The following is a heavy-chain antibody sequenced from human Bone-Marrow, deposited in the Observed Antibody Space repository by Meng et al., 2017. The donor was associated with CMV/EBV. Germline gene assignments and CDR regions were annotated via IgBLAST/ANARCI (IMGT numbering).Heavy chain of an antibody. Sequence: GESLKISCAASGFTFSSYWMSWVRQAPGKGLEWVANIKQDGSEKYYVDSVKGRFTISRDNAKNSLYLQMDSLRAEDTAVYYCARVTGQALGFDYWGQGALVTVSS. J-gene: IGHJ4*02. CDR3: ARVTGQALGFDY. D-gene: IGHD3-16*01. CDR2: IKQDGSEK. CDR1: GFTFSSYW. V-gene: IGHV3-7*01.